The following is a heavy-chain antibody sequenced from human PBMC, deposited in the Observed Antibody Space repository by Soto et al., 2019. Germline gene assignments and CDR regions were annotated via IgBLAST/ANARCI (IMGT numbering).Heavy chain of an antibody. Sequence: QLQLQVSGPGLVKPSETLSLTCTVSGGSISSSSYYWGWIRQPPGKGLEWIGSIYYSGSTYYNPSLKSRVTISVDTSKNQFSLKLSSVTAADTAVYYCARRGHGDLGHWGQGTLVTVSS. CDR2: IYYSGST. CDR3: ARRGHGDLGH. J-gene: IGHJ1*01. CDR1: GGSISSSSYY. V-gene: IGHV4-39*01. D-gene: IGHD4-17*01.